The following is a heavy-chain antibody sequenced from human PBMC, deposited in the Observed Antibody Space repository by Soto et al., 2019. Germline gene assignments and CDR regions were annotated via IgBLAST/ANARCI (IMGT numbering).Heavy chain of an antibody. CDR1: GYTFTSYY. Sequence: ASVKVSCKSSGYTFTSYYMHWVRQAPGQGLEWMGIINPSGGSTSYAQKFQGRVTMTRDTSTSTVYMELSSLRSEDTALYYCARGGMVVAATGYFDYWGQGTLVTVS. V-gene: IGHV1-46*03. J-gene: IGHJ4*02. D-gene: IGHD2-15*01. CDR3: ARGGMVVAATGYFDY. CDR2: INPSGGST.